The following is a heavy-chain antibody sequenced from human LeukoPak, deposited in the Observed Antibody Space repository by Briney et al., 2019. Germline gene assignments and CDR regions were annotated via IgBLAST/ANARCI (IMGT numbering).Heavy chain of an antibody. Sequence: GASVKVSCKASGYTFTGYYMHWVRQAPGQGLEWMGWINPNSGGTNYAQKFQGRVTMTRDTSISTAYMELSRLRSDDTAVYYCARTVDPGIAVAGFYYFDYWGQGTLVTVSS. CDR1: GYTFTGYY. D-gene: IGHD6-19*01. J-gene: IGHJ4*02. CDR2: INPNSGGT. V-gene: IGHV1-2*02. CDR3: ARTVDPGIAVAGFYYFDY.